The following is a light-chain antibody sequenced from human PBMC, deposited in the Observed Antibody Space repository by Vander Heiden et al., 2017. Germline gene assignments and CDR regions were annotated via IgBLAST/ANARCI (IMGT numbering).Light chain of an antibody. CDR1: SSNIGSNY. V-gene: IGLV1-47*01. J-gene: IGLJ2*01. CDR2: RNN. Sequence: QSLVTQPPSASGPPGQRVTISCSGRSSNIGSNYVYWYQQLPGTAPKLLIYRNNQRPSGVPDRFSGSKSGTSASLAISGLRSEDEADYYCAAWDDSLSGLVFGGGTKLTVL. CDR3: AAWDDSLSGLV.